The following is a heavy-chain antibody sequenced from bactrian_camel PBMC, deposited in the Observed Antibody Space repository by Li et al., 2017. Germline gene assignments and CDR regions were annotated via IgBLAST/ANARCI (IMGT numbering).Heavy chain of an antibody. CDR3: AARGPYCYTKLSVRDFTY. CDR1: GYTLPMN. J-gene: IGHJ6*01. Sequence: HVQLVESGGGSVQAGESLRLSCVASGYTLPMNMGWFRRLPGQEREGVAAIAGDGRTDYADSVKGRFTISRDGAKNIIALQMHSLKPEDTAMYYCAARGPYCYTKLSVRDFTYWGQGTQVTVS. D-gene: IGHD2*01. CDR2: IAGDGRT. V-gene: IGHV3S53*01.